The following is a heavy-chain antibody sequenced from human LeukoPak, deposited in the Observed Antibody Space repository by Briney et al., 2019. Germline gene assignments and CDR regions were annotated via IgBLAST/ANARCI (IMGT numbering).Heavy chain of an antibody. CDR2: IYSGGST. CDR1: GFTVSSNY. CDR3: ARGGRTAQFDY. D-gene: IGHD2-15*01. Sequence: PGGSLRLSCAAYGFTVSSNYMSWARQPPGNGLEWVSVIYSGGSTYYADSVKGRFTISRDNSKNTLYLQMNSLRAEDTAVYYCARGGRTAQFDYWGQGTLVTVSS. J-gene: IGHJ4*02. V-gene: IGHV3-53*01.